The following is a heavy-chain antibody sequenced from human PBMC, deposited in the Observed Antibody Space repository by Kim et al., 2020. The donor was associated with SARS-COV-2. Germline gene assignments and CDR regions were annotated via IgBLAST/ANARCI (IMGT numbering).Heavy chain of an antibody. CDR3: ASNLRSSSWYVY. CDR1: GYSFTSYW. D-gene: IGHD6-13*01. V-gene: IGHV5-10-1*01. CDR2: IDPSDSYT. Sequence: GESLKISCKGSGYSFTSYWISWVRQMPGKGLEWMGRIDPSDSYTNYSPSFQGHVTISADKSISTAYLQWSSLKASDTAMYYCASNLRSSSWYVYWGQGTLVTVSS. J-gene: IGHJ4*02.